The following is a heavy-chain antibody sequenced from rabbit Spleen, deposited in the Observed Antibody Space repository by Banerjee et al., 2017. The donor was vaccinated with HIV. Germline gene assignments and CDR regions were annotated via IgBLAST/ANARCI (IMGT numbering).Heavy chain of an antibody. CDR2: IYAGGGVGT. V-gene: IGHV1S40*01. J-gene: IGHJ4*01. CDR3: ARGSATMTMVITGYYLNL. CDR1: GFSFSSSYY. Sequence: QSLEESGGDLVKPGASLTLTCTASGFSFSSSYYMCWVRQAPGKGLEWIACIYAGGGVGTYYATWAKGRFTISKTSSTTVTLQMTSLTAADTATYFCARGSATMTMVITGYYLNLWGQGTLVTVS. D-gene: IGHD2-1*01.